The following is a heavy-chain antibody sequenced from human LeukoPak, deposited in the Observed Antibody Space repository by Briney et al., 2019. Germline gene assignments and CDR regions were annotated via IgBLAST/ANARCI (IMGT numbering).Heavy chain of an antibody. CDR3: ARARGIYEGYFDL. V-gene: IGHV1-69*05. D-gene: IGHD5/OR15-5a*01. Sequence: SVKVSCKASGGTFSIYAISWVRQAPGQGVEWMGGIIPMFGTANYAQKFQRRVTITTDESTSTTYMELSSLKSEDTAVYYCARARGIYEGYFDLWGRGTLVTVSS. CDR2: IIPMFGTA. CDR1: GGTFSIYA. J-gene: IGHJ2*01.